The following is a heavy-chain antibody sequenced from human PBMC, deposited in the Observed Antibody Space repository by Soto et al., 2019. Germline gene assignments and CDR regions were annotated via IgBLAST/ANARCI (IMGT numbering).Heavy chain of an antibody. D-gene: IGHD2-15*01. CDR3: AKGDLYCSGGSCSEIDY. CDR1: GFTFSSYA. Sequence: PGGSLRLSCAASGFTFSSYAMSWVRQAPGKGLEWVSAISGSGGSTYYADSVKGRFTISRDNSKNTLYLQMNSLRAEDTAVYYCAKGDLYCSGGSCSEIDYWGQGTLVTVSS. CDR2: ISGSGGST. J-gene: IGHJ4*02. V-gene: IGHV3-23*01.